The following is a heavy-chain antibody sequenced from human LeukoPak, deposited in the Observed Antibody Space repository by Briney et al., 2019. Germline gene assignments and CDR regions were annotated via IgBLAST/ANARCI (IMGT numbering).Heavy chain of an antibody. Sequence: GGSLRLSCTASEFSFSDYSMNWVRQAPGKGLEWVSSISSSSSYIYYADSVKGRFTISRDNAKNSLYLQMNSLRAEDTAVYYCARAEMANSWDYMDVWGKGTTVTVSS. CDR1: EFSFSDYS. V-gene: IGHV3-21*01. D-gene: IGHD5-24*01. J-gene: IGHJ6*03. CDR2: ISSSSSYI. CDR3: ARAEMANSWDYMDV.